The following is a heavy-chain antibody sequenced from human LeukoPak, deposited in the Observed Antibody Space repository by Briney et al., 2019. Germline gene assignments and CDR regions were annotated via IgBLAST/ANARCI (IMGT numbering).Heavy chain of an antibody. D-gene: IGHD3-10*01. Sequence: SETLSLTCTVSGGSISSSSYYWGWIRQPPGKGLEWIGSIYYSGSTYYNPSLKSRVTISVDTSKNQFSLKLSSVTAADTAVYYCARVSMVPPGAVPTVPTDAFDIWGQGTMVTVSS. CDR2: IYYSGST. CDR1: GGSISSSSYY. J-gene: IGHJ3*02. CDR3: ARVSMVPPGAVPTVPTDAFDI. V-gene: IGHV4-39*07.